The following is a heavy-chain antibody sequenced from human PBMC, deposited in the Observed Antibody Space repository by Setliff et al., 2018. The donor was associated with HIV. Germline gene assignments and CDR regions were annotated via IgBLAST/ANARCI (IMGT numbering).Heavy chain of an antibody. CDR2: ISATGTTV. CDR3: VRDQLRWPERWDFDF. J-gene: IGHJ4*02. D-gene: IGHD1-26*01. CDR1: GFVFTDHS. Sequence: GGSLRLSCAASGFVFTDHSSHWVRQAPGEGLEWISYISATGTTVSYADSVRGRFIISRDSVRNEVYLQMKSLRVDDTALYYCVRDQLRWPERWDFDFWGQGTLVTVSS. V-gene: IGHV3-48*01.